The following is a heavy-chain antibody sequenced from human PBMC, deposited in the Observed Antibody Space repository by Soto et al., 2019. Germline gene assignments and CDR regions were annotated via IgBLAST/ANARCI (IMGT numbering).Heavy chain of an antibody. D-gene: IGHD2-15*01. Sequence: EVQLVESGGGLVQPGESLRLSCAASGFTFSSSEMYWVRQAPGKGLEWISYIHPGGQTIFYAESVKGRFTISRDNAKHSVYLQMNSLRAEDTAVYYCARRGSRWGRGTKVTVSS. CDR1: GFTFSSSE. J-gene: IGHJ3*01. V-gene: IGHV3-48*03. CDR3: ARRGSR. CDR2: IHPGGQTI.